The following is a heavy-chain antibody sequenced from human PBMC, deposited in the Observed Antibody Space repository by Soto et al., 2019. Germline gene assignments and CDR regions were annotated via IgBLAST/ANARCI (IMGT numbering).Heavy chain of an antibody. D-gene: IGHD5-18*01. CDR2: ISYDGSNK. Sequence: GGSLRLSCAASGFTFSSYGMHWVRQAPGKGLEWVAVISYDGSNKYYADSVKGRFTISRDNSKNTLYLQMNSLRAEDTAVYYCAKDRYSYGSFDYWGQGTLVTVSS. V-gene: IGHV3-30*18. CDR1: GFTFSSYG. CDR3: AKDRYSYGSFDY. J-gene: IGHJ4*02.